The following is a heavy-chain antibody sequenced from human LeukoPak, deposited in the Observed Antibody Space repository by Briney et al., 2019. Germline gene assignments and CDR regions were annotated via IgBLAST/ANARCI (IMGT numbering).Heavy chain of an antibody. V-gene: IGHV3-33*01. J-gene: IGHJ1*01. CDR2: IWYDGSNK. D-gene: IGHD6-13*01. CDR3: AREGIAAAVTYWYFQH. CDR1: GFTFSSYG. Sequence: PGGSLRLSCAASGFTFSSYGMHWVRQAPGKGLEWVAVIWYDGSNKYYADSVKGRFTISRDNSKNTLYLQMNSLRAEDTAVYYCAREGIAAAVTYWYFQHWGQGTLVTVSS.